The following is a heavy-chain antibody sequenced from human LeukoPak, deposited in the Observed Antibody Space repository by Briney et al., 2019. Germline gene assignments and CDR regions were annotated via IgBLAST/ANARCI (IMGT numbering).Heavy chain of an antibody. D-gene: IGHD3-10*01. CDR1: GYTFTSYG. CDR3: ARVSWNVRFGELLYLNWFDP. Sequence: GASVKVSCKASGYTFTSYGISWVRQAPGQGLEWMGWISAYNGNTNYAQKLQGRVTMTTDTSTSTAYMELRSLRSDDTAVYYCARVSWNVRFGELLYLNWFDPWGQGTLVTVSS. J-gene: IGHJ5*02. CDR2: ISAYNGNT. V-gene: IGHV1-18*01.